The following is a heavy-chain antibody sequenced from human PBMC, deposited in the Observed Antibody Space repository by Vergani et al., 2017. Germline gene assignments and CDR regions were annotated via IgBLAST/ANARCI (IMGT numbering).Heavy chain of an antibody. D-gene: IGHD6-13*01. CDR3: TRGPSIAAAARNYYMDV. Sequence: EVQVVESGGGLVQPGGSLRLSCAASGFIFSDHYMDWVRQAPGKGLEWVGRIRNKANDYTTQYAASVKGRFTISRDDSKSYLYLQMNSLKTEDTAVYYCTRGPSIAAAARNYYMDVWGKGTTVTVSS. V-gene: IGHV3-72*01. J-gene: IGHJ6*03. CDR2: IRNKANDYTT. CDR1: GFIFSDHY.